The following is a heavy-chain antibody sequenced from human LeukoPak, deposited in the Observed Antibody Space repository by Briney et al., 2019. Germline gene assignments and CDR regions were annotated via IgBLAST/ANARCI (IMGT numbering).Heavy chain of an antibody. D-gene: IGHD6-6*01. V-gene: IGHV3-7*01. J-gene: IGHJ4*02. CDR2: IKQDGSEK. CDR1: GFLYSNYW. CDR3: ARIYRSTSGYCFDH. Sequence: GGSLRLSCAASGFLYSNYWMSWVRQAPGKGLEWVANIKQDGSEKYYVDSLKGRFTISRDNANNSLSLQMNSLRAEDTSVYYCARIYRSTSGYCFDHWGQGTLVTVSS.